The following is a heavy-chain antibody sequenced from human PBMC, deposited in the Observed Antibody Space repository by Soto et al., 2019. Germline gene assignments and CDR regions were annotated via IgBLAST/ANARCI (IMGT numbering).Heavy chain of an antibody. CDR2: IIPIFGTA. Sequence: QVQLVQSGAEVKKPGSSVKVSCKASGGTFSSYAISWVRQAPGQGLEWMGGIIPIFGTANYAQKFQGSVTITADESTSTAYMELSNLRSEDTAVYYCARGNWNYQWGYYYSGMDVWGQGTTVTVSS. J-gene: IGHJ6*02. CDR1: GGTFSSYA. CDR3: ARGNWNYQWGYYYSGMDV. V-gene: IGHV1-69*01. D-gene: IGHD1-7*01.